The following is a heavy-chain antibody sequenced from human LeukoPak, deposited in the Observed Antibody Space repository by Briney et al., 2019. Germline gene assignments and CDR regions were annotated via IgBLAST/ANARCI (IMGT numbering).Heavy chain of an antibody. CDR3: ARAQLGELFFDY. D-gene: IGHD3-16*01. Sequence: GGSLRLSCAASGFTVSSNYMSWVRQAPGKGLEWVSVIYSGGSTYYADSVKGRFTISRDDSKNTLYLQMNSLRAEDTAVYYCARAQLGELFFDYWGQGTLVTVSS. J-gene: IGHJ4*02. CDR2: IYSGGST. V-gene: IGHV3-53*01. CDR1: GFTVSSNY.